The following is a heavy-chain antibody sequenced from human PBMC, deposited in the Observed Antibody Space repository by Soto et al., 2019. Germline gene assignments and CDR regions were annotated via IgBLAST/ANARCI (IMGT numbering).Heavy chain of an antibody. CDR1: GDSVSSNSAA. J-gene: IGHJ5*02. D-gene: IGHD1-1*01. CDR3: ARGRNHGRWFDP. Sequence: PSQTLSLTCVISGDSVSSNSAAWNWIRQSPSRGLEWLGRTYYRSKWYNDYAVSVKSRITINPDTSKNQFSLKLSSVTAADTAVYYCARGRNHGRWFDPWGQGTLVTVSS. CDR2: TYYRSKWYN. V-gene: IGHV6-1*01.